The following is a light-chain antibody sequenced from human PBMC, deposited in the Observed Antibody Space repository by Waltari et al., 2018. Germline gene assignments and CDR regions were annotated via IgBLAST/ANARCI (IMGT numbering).Light chain of an antibody. J-gene: IGLJ2*01. CDR2: DVS. CDR1: SSDVGGYNY. Sequence: QSALTQPASVSGSPGQSITIPCTGTSSDVGGYNYVSWYQQHPGKAPKLMIYDVSNRHSGVSNRFSGSKTGNTASLTISGRQAEDEADYYCSSYTSSSTVVFGGGTKLTVL. CDR3: SSYTSSSTVV. V-gene: IGLV2-14*03.